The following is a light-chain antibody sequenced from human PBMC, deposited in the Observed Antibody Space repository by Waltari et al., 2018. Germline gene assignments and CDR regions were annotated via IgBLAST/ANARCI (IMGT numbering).Light chain of an antibody. J-gene: IGLJ3*02. CDR2: GKN. CDR1: SLRSYY. Sequence: SSELTQDPAVSVALGQTVRITCQGDSLRSYYASWYQQKPGQAPVLVIYGKNNRPSGNPDRFSGASSGNTASLTITGAQAEDEADYYCTSRDSSGNWVFGGGTKLTVL. V-gene: IGLV3-19*01. CDR3: TSRDSSGNWV.